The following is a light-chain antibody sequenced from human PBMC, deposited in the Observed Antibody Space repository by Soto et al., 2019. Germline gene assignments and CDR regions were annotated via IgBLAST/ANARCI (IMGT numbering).Light chain of an antibody. Sequence: EIVLTQSPGTLSLSPGERATLSCRASQSVSSSYLAWYQQKPGQAPRLLIYGASSRAIGIPDRFSGSGSGTDLTLTISRLEPEDFAVYYCQQYGSSPTWTFGQGTKVEIK. CDR3: QQYGSSPTWT. J-gene: IGKJ1*01. V-gene: IGKV3-20*01. CDR2: GAS. CDR1: QSVSSSY.